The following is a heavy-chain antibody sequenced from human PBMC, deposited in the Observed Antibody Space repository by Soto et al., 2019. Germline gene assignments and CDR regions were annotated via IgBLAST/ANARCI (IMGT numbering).Heavy chain of an antibody. D-gene: IGHD2-21*02. Sequence: QVQLQESGPGLVKPSETLSLACTVSGGSVRSASYFWSWIRQSPGKGLEWIGYIYYSGSTNYNPSLQSRVSISADTSKNQLALKLSSVTAADTAVYFCARAGGYGGDGYYYYGMDVWGQGTTVTVSS. CDR3: ARAGGYGGDGYYYYGMDV. J-gene: IGHJ6*02. V-gene: IGHV4-61*01. CDR1: GGSVRSASYF. CDR2: IYYSGST.